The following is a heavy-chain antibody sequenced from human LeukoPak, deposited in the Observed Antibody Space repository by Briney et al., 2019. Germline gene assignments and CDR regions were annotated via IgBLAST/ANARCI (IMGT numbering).Heavy chain of an antibody. D-gene: IGHD6-19*01. J-gene: IGHJ4*02. V-gene: IGHV3-9*01. CDR1: GFTFDDYA. CDR3: AREHPHSSGWFDY. CDR2: ISWNSGSI. Sequence: GGSLRLSCAASGFTFDDYAMHWVRQAPGKGLEWVSGISWNSGSIGYADSVKGRFTISRDNSKNTLYLQMNSLRAEDTAVYYCAREHPHSSGWFDYWGQGTLVTVSS.